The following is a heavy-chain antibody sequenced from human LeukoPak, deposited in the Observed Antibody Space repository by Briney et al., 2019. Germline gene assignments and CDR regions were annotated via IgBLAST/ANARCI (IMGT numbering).Heavy chain of an antibody. CDR1: GGSIRSYY. CDR3: ASANYDFWSGYYTGPFDY. CDR2: IYYSGST. Sequence: SETLSLTCTASGGSIRSYYWSWIRQPPGKGLEWIGYIYYSGSTNYNPSLKSRVTISVDTSKNQFSLKLSSVTAADTAVYYCASANYDFWSGYYTGPFDYWGQGTLVTVSS. J-gene: IGHJ4*02. V-gene: IGHV4-59*01. D-gene: IGHD3-3*01.